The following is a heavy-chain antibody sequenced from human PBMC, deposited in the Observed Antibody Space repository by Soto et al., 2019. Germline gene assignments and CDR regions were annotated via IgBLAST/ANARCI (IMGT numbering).Heavy chain of an antibody. Sequence: GGSLRLSCAASGFTFSSYGMHWVRQAPGKGLEWVAVIWYDGSNKYYADSVKGRFTISRDNSKNTLYLQMNSLRAEDTAVYYCAIQWELLSLDAFDIWGQGTMVTVS. CDR3: AIQWELLSLDAFDI. V-gene: IGHV3-33*01. D-gene: IGHD1-26*01. CDR1: GFTFSSYG. CDR2: IWYDGSNK. J-gene: IGHJ3*02.